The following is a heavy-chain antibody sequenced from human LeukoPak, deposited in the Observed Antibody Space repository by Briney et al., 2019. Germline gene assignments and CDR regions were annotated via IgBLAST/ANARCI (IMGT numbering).Heavy chain of an antibody. J-gene: IGHJ4*02. D-gene: IGHD2-2*01. Sequence: ETLTLSCAVSGFSVSSNYRSWIRQAPGKGLEWISGIYSGGDTYYDPSVKSRFTISRDNSKNTLYLQMNSLSAEDTAVYYCARDSRYCSSTNCYYDYWGQGTLVTVSS. CDR2: IYSGGDT. V-gene: IGHV3-53*01. CDR1: GFSVSSNY. CDR3: ARDSRYCSSTNCYYDY.